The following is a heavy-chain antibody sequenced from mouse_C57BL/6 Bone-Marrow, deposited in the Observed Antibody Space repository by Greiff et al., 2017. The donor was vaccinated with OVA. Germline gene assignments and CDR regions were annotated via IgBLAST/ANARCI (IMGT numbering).Heavy chain of an antibody. D-gene: IGHD3-2*02. J-gene: IGHJ4*01. CDR2: ISDGGSYT. Sequence: EVKVEESGGGLVKPGGSLKLSCAASGFTFRSYAMSWVRPTPEKRLEWVATISDGGSYTYYPHNVKGRFTISRDNAKNNLYLQMSRVKSEDTAMYDCARDDSSGYYAMDYWGQGTSVTVSS. V-gene: IGHV5-4*01. CDR3: ARDDSSGYYAMDY. CDR1: GFTFRSYA.